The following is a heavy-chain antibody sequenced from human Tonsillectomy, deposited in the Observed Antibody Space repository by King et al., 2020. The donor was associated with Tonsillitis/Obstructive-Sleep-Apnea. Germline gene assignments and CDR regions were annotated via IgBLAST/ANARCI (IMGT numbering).Heavy chain of an antibody. CDR2: ISSDGSNK. CDR1: GFTFSSYG. D-gene: IGHD3/OR15-3a*01. CDR3: AKDLFRFRLDLLAH. V-gene: IGHV3-30*18. Sequence: VQLVESGGGVVQPGRSLRVSCAASGFTFSSYGMHCVRQAPGKGLEWVAVISSDGSNKYYADSVKGRITISRDNSKNTLYLQMNRQRAEDTAVYYCAKDLFRFRLDLLAHWGQGTLVTVSS. J-gene: IGHJ4*02.